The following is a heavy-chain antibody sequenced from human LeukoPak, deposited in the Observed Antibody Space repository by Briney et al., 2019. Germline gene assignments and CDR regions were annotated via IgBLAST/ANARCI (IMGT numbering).Heavy chain of an antibody. J-gene: IGHJ6*03. D-gene: IGHD3-10*01. CDR2: INPSGGST. CDR3: ARAMVRVPYSYSYMDV. CDR1: GYTFTSYY. Sequence: ASVKVSCKASGYTFTSYYMHWVRQAPGQGLEWRGIINPSGGSTSYAQKFQGRVTMTRDTSTSTVYMELSSLRSEDTAVYYCARAMVRVPYSYSYMDVWGKGTTVTISS. V-gene: IGHV1-46*01.